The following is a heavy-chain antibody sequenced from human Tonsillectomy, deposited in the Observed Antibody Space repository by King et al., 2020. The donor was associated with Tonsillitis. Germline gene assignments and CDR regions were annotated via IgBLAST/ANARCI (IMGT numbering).Heavy chain of an antibody. J-gene: IGHJ5*02. V-gene: IGHV4-34*01. CDR1: GGSFSGYY. CDR3: ARDRLLWFGDKVFDP. Sequence: VQLQQWGAGLLKPSETLSLTCAVYGGSFSGYYWSWIRQPPGKGLEWIGEINHSGSTNYNPSLKSRVTVSVDTSKNQFSLKLSSVTAADTAVYYCARDRLLWFGDKVFDPWGQGTLVTVSS. D-gene: IGHD3-10*01. CDR2: INHSGST.